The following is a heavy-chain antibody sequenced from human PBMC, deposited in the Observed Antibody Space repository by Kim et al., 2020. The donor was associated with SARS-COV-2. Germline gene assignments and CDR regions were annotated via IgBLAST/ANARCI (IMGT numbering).Heavy chain of an antibody. J-gene: IGHJ4*02. CDR2: INHSGST. CDR3: ARGTRGPETSAAGTWFDY. D-gene: IGHD6-13*01. CDR1: GGSFSGYY. Sequence: SETLSLTCAVYGGSFSGYYWSWIRQPPGKGLEWIGEINHSGSTNYNPSLKSRVTISVDTSKNQFSLKLSSVTAADTAVYYCARGTRGPETSAAGTWFDYWGQGTLVTVSS. V-gene: IGHV4-34*01.